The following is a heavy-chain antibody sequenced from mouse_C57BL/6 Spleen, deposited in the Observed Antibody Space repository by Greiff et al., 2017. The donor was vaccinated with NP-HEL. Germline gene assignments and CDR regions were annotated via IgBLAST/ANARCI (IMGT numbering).Heavy chain of an antibody. Sequence: QVQLKQPGAELVKPGASVKLSCKASGYTFTSYWMHWVKQRPGQGLEWIGMIHPNSGSTNYNEKFKSKATLTVDKSSSTAYMQLSSLTSEDSAVYYCAYYGSSSFAYWGQGTLVTVSA. V-gene: IGHV1-64*01. CDR2: IHPNSGST. D-gene: IGHD1-1*01. CDR1: GYTFTSYW. J-gene: IGHJ3*01. CDR3: AYYGSSSFAY.